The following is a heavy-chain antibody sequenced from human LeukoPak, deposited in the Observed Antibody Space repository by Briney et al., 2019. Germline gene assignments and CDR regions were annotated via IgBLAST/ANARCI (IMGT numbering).Heavy chain of an antibody. V-gene: IGHV3-15*01. Sequence: GGSLRLSCEASGLTFSNTWMTWVRRAPGKGLEWVGRIFRNSDTMETEYAIPVKGRFTISRDDSKNTLFLQMSSLQAEDTAVYYCAWDWTYYFDMAVWGQGTTVTVSS. D-gene: IGHD3/OR15-3a*01. CDR3: AWDWTYYFDMAV. CDR2: IFRNSDTMET. J-gene: IGHJ6*02. CDR1: GLTFSNTW.